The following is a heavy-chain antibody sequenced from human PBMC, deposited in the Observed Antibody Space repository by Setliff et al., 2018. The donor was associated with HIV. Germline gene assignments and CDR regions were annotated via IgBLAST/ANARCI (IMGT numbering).Heavy chain of an antibody. CDR1: GYNFKEHH. Sequence: ASVKVFCKASGYNFKEHHVHWVRQAPGQGLEWMGWISTYNDNTNYAQKLQGRVTMTTETSTSTAYMELRSLRTDDTAVYYCARHDGLRSVHGAFDIWGQGTMVTVS. V-gene: IGHV1-18*04. CDR3: ARHDGLRSVHGAFDI. J-gene: IGHJ3*02. D-gene: IGHD4-17*01. CDR2: ISTYNDNT.